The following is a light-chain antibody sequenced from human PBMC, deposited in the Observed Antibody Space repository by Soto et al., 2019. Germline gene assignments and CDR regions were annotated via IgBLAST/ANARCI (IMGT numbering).Light chain of an antibody. J-gene: IGKJ1*01. Sequence: EIVMTQSPATLSVSPGERATLSCRASQSVSSNLAWYQQKPGQAPRLLIYGASTRATGIPARFSGSGSGTEFTLTISSLQSEDFAVYYDQQYNNRPRTCGQETKVEIK. CDR2: GAS. V-gene: IGKV3-15*01. CDR3: QQYNNRPRT. CDR1: QSVSSN.